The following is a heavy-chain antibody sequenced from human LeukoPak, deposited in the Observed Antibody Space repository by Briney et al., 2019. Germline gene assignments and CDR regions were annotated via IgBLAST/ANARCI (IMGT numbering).Heavy chain of an antibody. J-gene: IGHJ4*02. CDR3: ARVGQWLAYYFDY. CDR2: ISYDGSNK. V-gene: IGHV3-30*19. CDR1: GFTFSSYG. Sequence: PGGSLRLSCAASGFTFSSYGMHWVRQAPGKGLEWVAVISYDGSNKYYADSVKGRFTISRDNSKNTLYLQMNSLRAEDTAVYYCARVGQWLAYYFDYWGQGTLVTVSS. D-gene: IGHD6-19*01.